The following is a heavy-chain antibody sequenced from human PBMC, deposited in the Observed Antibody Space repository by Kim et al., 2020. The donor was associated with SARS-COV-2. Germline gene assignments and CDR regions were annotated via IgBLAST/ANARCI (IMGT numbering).Heavy chain of an antibody. D-gene: IGHD6-13*01. CDR3: ARVGSSSRPFDY. Sequence: KYAPKLQGRVTMTTDTSPSTAYMELGSLRSDDTAVYYCARVGSSSRPFDYWGQGTLVTVSS. V-gene: IGHV1-18*01. J-gene: IGHJ4*02.